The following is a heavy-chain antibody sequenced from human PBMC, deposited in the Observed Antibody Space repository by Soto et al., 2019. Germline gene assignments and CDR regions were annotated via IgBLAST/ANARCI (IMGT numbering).Heavy chain of an antibody. CDR2: ISAYNGNT. CDR1: GYTFTSYG. J-gene: IGHJ5*02. V-gene: IGHV1-18*01. Sequence: ASVKVSCKASGYTFTSYGISWVRQAPGQGLEWMGWISAYNGNTNYAQKLQGRVTMTTDTSTSTAYMELRSPRSDDTAVYYCARDPEYYYDSSGSSSWFDPWGQGTLVTVSS. D-gene: IGHD3-22*01. CDR3: ARDPEYYYDSSGSSSWFDP.